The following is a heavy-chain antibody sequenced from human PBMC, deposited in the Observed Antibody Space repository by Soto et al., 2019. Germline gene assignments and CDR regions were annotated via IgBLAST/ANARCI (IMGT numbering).Heavy chain of an antibody. J-gene: IGHJ4*02. CDR2: ISYDGSSK. Sequence: QVQLVESGGGVVQPGRSLRLSCAASGFTFSSYGMHWVRQAPGKGLEWVAVISYDGSSKYYADSVKGRFTISRDNSKNTLHLQMNSLRVDDTAVYYCARDANQREYSYGYGVDWGQGTLVTVSS. V-gene: IGHV3-30-3*01. CDR3: ARDANQREYSYGYGVD. CDR1: GFTFSSYG. D-gene: IGHD5-18*01.